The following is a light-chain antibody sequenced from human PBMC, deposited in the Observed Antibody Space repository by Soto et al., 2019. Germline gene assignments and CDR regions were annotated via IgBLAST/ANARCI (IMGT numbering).Light chain of an antibody. CDR2: GNS. CDR1: SSNIGAGYD. V-gene: IGLV1-40*01. CDR3: QSYDSSLSGSV. Sequence: QPVLTQPPSVSGASGQRVTSSCTGSSSNIGAGYDVHWYQQLPGTAPKLLIDGNSNRPSGVPDRFSGSKSGTSASLAITGLQAEDEADYYCQSYDSSLSGSVFGGGTKLTVL. J-gene: IGLJ2*01.